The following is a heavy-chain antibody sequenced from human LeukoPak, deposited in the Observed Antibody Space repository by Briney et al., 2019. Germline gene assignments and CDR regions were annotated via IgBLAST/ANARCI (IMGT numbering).Heavy chain of an antibody. CDR2: IIPILGTA. CDR3: ARVEQLAPRTYYFDY. V-gene: IGHV1-69*05. J-gene: IGHJ4*02. Sequence: GSSVKVSCKASGGTFSSYAISWVRQAPGQGLEWMGGIIPILGTANYAQKFQGRVTITTDESASTAYMELSSLRSEDTAVYYCARVEQLAPRTYYFDYWGQGTLVTVSS. CDR1: GGTFSSYA. D-gene: IGHD6-6*01.